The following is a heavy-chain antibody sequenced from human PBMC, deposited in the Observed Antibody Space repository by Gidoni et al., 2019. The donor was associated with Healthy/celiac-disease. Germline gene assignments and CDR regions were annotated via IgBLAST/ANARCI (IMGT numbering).Heavy chain of an antibody. CDR2: ISGSGGSR. CDR1: GVTSSSYA. J-gene: IGHJ4*02. D-gene: IGHD4-17*01. V-gene: IGHV3-23*01. CDR3: ATILGAYGDFGDYFDY. Sequence: EGQLLEHWRGLVEPAGSLRLACAAPGVTSSSYAMSWVRQAPGQGLAWVSAISGSGGSRYSVDSVKGRFPSSRDNSKNTLYLQINSLRAEDTAVYYCATILGAYGDFGDYFDYWGQGTLVTVSS.